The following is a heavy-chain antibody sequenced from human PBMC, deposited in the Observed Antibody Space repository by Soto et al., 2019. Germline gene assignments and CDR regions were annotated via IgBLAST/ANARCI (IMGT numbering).Heavy chain of an antibody. D-gene: IGHD3-16*02. CDR1: GFSFRESA. CDR3: IRFSRSLSWYFDL. CDR2: IRSKGNNYAT. J-gene: IGHJ2*01. Sequence: EVQLVESGGGLVQPGGSLKLSCAASGFSFRESAMHWVRHASGKGLEWVGRIRSKGNNYATTYAASVKGRFTISRDDSKNTAYLKMNSLKTEDTAVYYCIRFSRSLSWYFDLWGRGTLVTVSS. V-gene: IGHV3-73*02.